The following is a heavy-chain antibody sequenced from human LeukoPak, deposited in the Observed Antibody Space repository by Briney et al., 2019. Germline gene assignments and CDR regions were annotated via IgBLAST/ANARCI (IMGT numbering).Heavy chain of an antibody. V-gene: IGHV3-7*01. J-gene: IGHJ4*02. Sequence: GGSLRLSCAASGFIFSRYWMTWVRQAPGKGLEWVANIDQSGNEKLYVDSVKGRFTISRDNSKNSLYLQLNSLRVEDTAVYFCARDQGAAGDLWGQGTLVTVSS. CDR2: IDQSGNEK. CDR1: GFIFSRYW. CDR3: ARDQGAAGDL. D-gene: IGHD6-13*01.